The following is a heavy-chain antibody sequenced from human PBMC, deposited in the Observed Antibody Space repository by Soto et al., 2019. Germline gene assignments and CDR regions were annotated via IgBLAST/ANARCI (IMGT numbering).Heavy chain of an antibody. CDR2: ISGSGNYT. CDR3: AREGINNYNEYYFDS. J-gene: IGHJ4*02. D-gene: IGHD4-4*01. V-gene: IGHV3-21*01. Sequence: PGGSLRPSCAASGFTSSTYSMNWVRQAPGKGLEWVSSISGSGNYTHYADFLRGRFTISRDNAKTSLYLQMNSLRAEDTAVYYCAREGINNYNEYYFDSWGQGTVVTVSS. CDR1: GFTSSTYS.